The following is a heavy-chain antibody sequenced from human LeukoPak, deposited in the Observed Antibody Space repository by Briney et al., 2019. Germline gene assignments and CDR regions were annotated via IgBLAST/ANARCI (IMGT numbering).Heavy chain of an antibody. J-gene: IGHJ4*02. CDR2: IYTSGST. Sequence: SETLSLTCTVSGGSISSYYWSWIRQPAGKGLEWIGRIYTSGSTNYNPSLKSRVTMSVDTSKNQFSLKLSSVTAADTAVYYCARMVVAARRREFYFDYWGQGTLVTVSS. CDR1: GGSISSYY. CDR3: ARMVVAARRREFYFDY. D-gene: IGHD2-15*01. V-gene: IGHV4-4*07.